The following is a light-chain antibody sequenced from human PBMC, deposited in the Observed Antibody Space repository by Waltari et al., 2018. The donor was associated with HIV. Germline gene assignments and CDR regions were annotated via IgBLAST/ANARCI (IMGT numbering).Light chain of an antibody. Sequence: QSVLTQPPSVSAAPGPKVHISCSAPSSNIGQNYVSWYPTLPGTAPKPRISEKYTRPSGIPDRCSGSKSGTSATLGITGLQPGDEADYYCGTWDSSLSAGVFGGGTKLTVL. V-gene: IGLV1-51*02. CDR2: EKY. J-gene: IGLJ2*01. CDR1: SSNIGQNY. CDR3: GTWDSSLSAGV.